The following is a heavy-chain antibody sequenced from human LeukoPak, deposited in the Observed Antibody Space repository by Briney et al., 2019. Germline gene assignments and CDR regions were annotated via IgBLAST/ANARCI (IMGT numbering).Heavy chain of an antibody. CDR2: IIPIFGTA. Sequence: SVEVSCKASGGTFSSYAISWVRQAPGQGLEWMGGIIPIFGTANYAQKFQGRVTITADKSTSTAYMELSSLRSEDTAVYYCARTLEMATTTYDYWGQGTLVTVSS. CDR1: GGTFSSYA. CDR3: ARTLEMATTTYDY. J-gene: IGHJ4*02. V-gene: IGHV1-69*06. D-gene: IGHD5-24*01.